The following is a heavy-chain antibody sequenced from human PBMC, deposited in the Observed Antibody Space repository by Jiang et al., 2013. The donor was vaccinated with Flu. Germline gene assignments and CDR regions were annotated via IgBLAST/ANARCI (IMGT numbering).Heavy chain of an antibody. CDR3: ATGPLVGATVSPDY. Sequence: GAEVKKPGASVKVSCKVSGYTLTELSMHWVRQAPGKGLEWMGGFDPEDGETIYAQKFQGRVTMTEDTSTDTAYMELSSLRSEDTTVYYCATGPLVGATVSPDYWGQGTLVTVSS. D-gene: IGHD1-26*01. CDR2: FDPEDGET. V-gene: IGHV1-24*01. CDR1: GYTLTELS. J-gene: IGHJ4*02.